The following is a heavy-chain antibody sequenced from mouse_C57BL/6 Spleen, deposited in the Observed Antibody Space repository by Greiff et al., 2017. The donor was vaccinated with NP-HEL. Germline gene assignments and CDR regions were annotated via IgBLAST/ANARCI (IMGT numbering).Heavy chain of an antibody. D-gene: IGHD2-3*01. CDR1: GFTFSDYY. J-gene: IGHJ4*01. V-gene: IGHV5-12*01. Sequence: EVQGVESGGGLVQPGGSLKLSCAASGFTFSDYYMYWVRQTPEKRLEWVAYISNGGGSTYYPDTVKGRFTISRDNAKNTLYLQMSRLKSEDTAMYYCARHGYYEGGAMYYWGQGTSVTVSS. CDR2: ISNGGGST. CDR3: ARHGYYEGGAMYY.